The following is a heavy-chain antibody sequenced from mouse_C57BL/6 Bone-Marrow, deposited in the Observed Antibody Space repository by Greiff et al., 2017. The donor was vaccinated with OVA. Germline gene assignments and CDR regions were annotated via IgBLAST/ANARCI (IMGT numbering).Heavy chain of an antibody. D-gene: IGHD1-1*01. CDR1: GYSFTGYY. CDR3: ARELRTYWYFDV. Sequence: VHVKRSGPELVKPGASVKISCKASGYSFTGYYMNWVKQSPEKSLEWIGEINPSTGGTTYNQKFKAKATLTVDKSSSTAYMQLKSLTSEDSAVYYCARELRTYWYFDVWGTGTTVTVSS. CDR2: INPSTGGT. V-gene: IGHV1-42*01. J-gene: IGHJ1*03.